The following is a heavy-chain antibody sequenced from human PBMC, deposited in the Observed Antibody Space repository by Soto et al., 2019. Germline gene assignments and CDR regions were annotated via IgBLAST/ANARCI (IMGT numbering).Heavy chain of an antibody. V-gene: IGHV1-69*12. CDR3: ARKSRYCSGGSCYFLPGIDY. Sequence: QVQLVQSGAEVKKPGSSVKVSCKASGGTFSSYAISWVRQAPGQGLEWMGGIIPIFGTANYAQKFQGRVTINADEATSTPDMELVSLRSEYTPVYYCARKSRYCSGGSCYFLPGIDYWGQGTLVTVSS. CDR2: IIPIFGTA. J-gene: IGHJ4*02. D-gene: IGHD2-15*01. CDR1: GGTFSSYA.